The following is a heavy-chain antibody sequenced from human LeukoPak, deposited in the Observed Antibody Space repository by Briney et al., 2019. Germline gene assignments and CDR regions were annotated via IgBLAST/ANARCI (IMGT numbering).Heavy chain of an antibody. CDR1: GFIFSSYW. V-gene: IGHV3-7*01. CDR3: ARYGIDATIDY. J-gene: IGHJ4*02. D-gene: IGHD1-7*01. Sequence: GGSLRLSCAASGFIFSSYWMTWVRQAPGKGLEWVANIKSDGSEKYYVDSVEGRFTISRDNAKNSLYLQMNSLRAEDTAVYYCARYGIDATIDYWGQGTLVTVSS. CDR2: IKSDGSEK.